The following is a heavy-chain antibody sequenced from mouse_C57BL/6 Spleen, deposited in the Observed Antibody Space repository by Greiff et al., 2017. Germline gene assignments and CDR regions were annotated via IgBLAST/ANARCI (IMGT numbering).Heavy chain of an antibody. CDR1: GYTFTSYW. CDR2: IYPSDSET. D-gene: IGHD4-1*01. CDR3: ARSGLGRYFDY. V-gene: IGHV1-61*01. Sequence: QVQLQQPGAELVRPGSSVKLSCKASGYTFTSYWMDWVKQRPGQGLEWIGNIYPSDSETHYNQKFKDKATLTVDKSSSTAYMQLSSLPSEDSAVYYCARSGLGRYFDYWGQGTTLTVSS. J-gene: IGHJ2*01.